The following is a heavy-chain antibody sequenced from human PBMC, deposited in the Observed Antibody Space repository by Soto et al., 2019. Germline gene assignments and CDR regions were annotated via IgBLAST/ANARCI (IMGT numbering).Heavy chain of an antibody. CDR2: ISSSSSTI. D-gene: IGHD3-9*01. J-gene: IGHJ5*02. Sequence: GGSLRLSCAASGLTFSSYSMNWVRQAPGKGLEWVSFISSSSSTIFYADSVKGRFTISRDNAKNSLYLQMNSLRAEDTAMYYCARGENDILTGYLNWFDPWGQGTLVTVSS. CDR3: ARGENDILTGYLNWFDP. V-gene: IGHV3-48*01. CDR1: GLTFSSYS.